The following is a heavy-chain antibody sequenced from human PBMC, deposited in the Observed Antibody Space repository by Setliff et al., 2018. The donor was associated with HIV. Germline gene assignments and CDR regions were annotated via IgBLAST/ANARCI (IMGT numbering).Heavy chain of an antibody. Sequence: SLRLSCAASGFTFSTYGMHWVRQAPGKGLEWVAFIRYDGNIKSYADSVRGRFTISRDSSKNTLYLQMNSLRAEDTAVYLCAKDISSGYYYDYFDYWGQGTLVTVSS. D-gene: IGHD3-22*01. CDR1: GFTFSTYG. CDR3: AKDISSGYYYDYFDY. J-gene: IGHJ4*02. V-gene: IGHV3-30*02. CDR2: IRYDGNIK.